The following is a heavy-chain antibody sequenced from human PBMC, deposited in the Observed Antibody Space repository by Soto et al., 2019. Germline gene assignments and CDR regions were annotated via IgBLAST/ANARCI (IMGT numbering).Heavy chain of an antibody. D-gene: IGHD3-10*01. Sequence: ASVKVSCKASGYRLTSYGISWVRQAPGQGHEWLGWISAYDDNTKYAQTLQGRVSMSTDKSTSTAYMELSSLRSEDTAVYYCARASMVRGVTHDYWGQGTLVTVSS. CDR1: GYRLTSYG. J-gene: IGHJ4*02. V-gene: IGHV1-18*01. CDR2: ISAYDDNT. CDR3: ARASMVRGVTHDY.